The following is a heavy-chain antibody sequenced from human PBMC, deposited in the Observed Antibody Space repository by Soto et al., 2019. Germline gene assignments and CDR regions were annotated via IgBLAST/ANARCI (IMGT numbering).Heavy chain of an antibody. J-gene: IGHJ6*02. V-gene: IGHV1-18*01. Sequence: QVQLVQSGAEVKKPGASVKVSCKASGYTFTSYGISWVRQAPGQGLEWMGWISAYNGNTNYAQKLQGRVTMTTDTSTXXAXRGXRSLRSDDTAVYYCARDLLATVTIWNYYYYYGMDVWGQGTTVTVSS. CDR2: ISAYNGNT. D-gene: IGHD4-17*01. CDR3: ARDLLATVTIWNYYYYYGMDV. CDR1: GYTFTSYG.